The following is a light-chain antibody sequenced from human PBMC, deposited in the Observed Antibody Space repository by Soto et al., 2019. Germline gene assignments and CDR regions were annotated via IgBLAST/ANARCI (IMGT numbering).Light chain of an antibody. CDR3: QQGSGWPHLT. CDR1: QSVGSY. CDR2: DAS. Sequence: EIVLTQSPATLSLSPGERATLSCRASQSVGSYLAWYQQKPGQAPRLFIYDASNRGSGVPARFSGSGSGTDFTLNISSLEPEDVAVYYRQQGSGWPHLTVGGGTKVEIK. V-gene: IGKV3-11*01. J-gene: IGKJ4*01.